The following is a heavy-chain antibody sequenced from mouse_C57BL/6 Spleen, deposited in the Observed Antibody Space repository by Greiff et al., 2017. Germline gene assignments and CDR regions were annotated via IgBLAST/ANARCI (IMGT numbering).Heavy chain of an antibody. CDR1: GYTFTSYW. D-gene: IGHD1-1*01. CDR3: ARLDYGSIWYFDV. V-gene: IGHV1-55*01. CDR2: IYPGSGST. J-gene: IGHJ1*03. Sequence: QVQLQQPGAELVKPGASVKMSCKASGYTFTSYWITWVKQRPGQGLEWIGDIYPGSGSTNYNEKFKSKAKLTVDTSSSTAYMPLSSLTSEDAAVYYGARLDYGSIWYFDVWGTGTTVTVSS.